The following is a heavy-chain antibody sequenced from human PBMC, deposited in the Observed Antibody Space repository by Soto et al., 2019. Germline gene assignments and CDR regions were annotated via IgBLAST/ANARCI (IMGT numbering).Heavy chain of an antibody. CDR2: IGTTGNT. CDR1: GFTFSYHD. D-gene: IGHD2-21*02. CDR3: ARAGGGGDFGIDF. J-gene: IGHJ4*02. V-gene: IGHV3-13*01. Sequence: EVQLVESGGGLVQPGGSLRLACAASGFTFSYHDMHWVRQATGKGLEWVSGIGTTGNTYYSASVKGRFTISREGAKNSIFLQMNSLRAGDTAIYYCARAGGGGDFGIDFWGQGTLVTVSS.